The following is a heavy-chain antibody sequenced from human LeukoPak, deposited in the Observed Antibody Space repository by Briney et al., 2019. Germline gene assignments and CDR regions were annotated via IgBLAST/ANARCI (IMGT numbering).Heavy chain of an antibody. CDR1: GFTFSSYS. CDR2: ISSSSSYI. Sequence: GGSLRLSCAASGFTFSSYSMNWVRQAPGKGLEWVSSISSSSSYIYYADSVKGRFTTSRDNAKNSQYLQMNSLRAEDTAVYYCARAPIAVAGQYYYHYGMDVWGQGTTVTVSS. CDR3: ARAPIAVAGQYYYHYGMDV. D-gene: IGHD6-19*01. J-gene: IGHJ6*02. V-gene: IGHV3-21*01.